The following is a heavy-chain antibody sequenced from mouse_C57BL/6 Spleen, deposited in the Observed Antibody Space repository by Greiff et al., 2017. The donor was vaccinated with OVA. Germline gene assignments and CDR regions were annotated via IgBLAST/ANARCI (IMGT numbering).Heavy chain of an antibody. D-gene: IGHD1-1*01. CDR1: GFTFSSYA. CDR3: ARAITTVVARYWYCEV. V-gene: IGHV5-4*03. Sequence: EVKLVESGGGLVKPGGSLKLSCAASGFTFSSYAMSWVRQTPETRLEWVATISDGGSYPYYPDNVKGRFTISRDNAKNNLYLQMSQLKSEDTAMYYWARAITTVVARYWYCEVWGTGTTVTVSS. CDR2: ISDGGSYP. J-gene: IGHJ1*03.